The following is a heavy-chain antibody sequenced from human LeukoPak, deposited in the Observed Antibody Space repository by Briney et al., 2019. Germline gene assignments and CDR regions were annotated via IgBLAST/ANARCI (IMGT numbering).Heavy chain of an antibody. V-gene: IGHV3-74*01. CDR1: GFTFSSSW. CDR3: TRDHYYYDSSGYFYDL. CDR2: INTDGSTT. D-gene: IGHD3-22*01. Sequence: GGSLRLSCAASGFTFSSSWMHWVRQAPGKGLVSVSRINTDGSTTNYADSVKGRFTISRDNSKNTVYLQMNSLRAEDTAVYYCTRDHYYYDSSGYFYDLWGQGTLVTVSS. J-gene: IGHJ4*02.